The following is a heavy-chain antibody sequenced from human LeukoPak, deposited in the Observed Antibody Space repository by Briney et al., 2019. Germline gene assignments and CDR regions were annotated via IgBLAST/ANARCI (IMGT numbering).Heavy chain of an antibody. Sequence: PGGSLRLSCAVSGFTFSSYWMSWVRQAPGKGLEWVGNIKEDGSEKYYVDSVKGRFTISRDNAKNSLYLQMSSLRAEDTAVYYCARPGGDGYNSYYFDYWGQGTLVTVSS. CDR2: IKEDGSEK. J-gene: IGHJ4*01. CDR1: GFTFSSYW. CDR3: ARPGGDGYNSYYFDY. V-gene: IGHV3-7*01. D-gene: IGHD5-24*01.